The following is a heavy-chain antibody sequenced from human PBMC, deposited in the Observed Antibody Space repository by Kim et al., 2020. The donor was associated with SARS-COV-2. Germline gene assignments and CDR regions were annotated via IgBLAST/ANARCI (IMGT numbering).Heavy chain of an antibody. D-gene: IGHD6-13*01. CDR3: ARAGIIAAVGELRGYYFDS. J-gene: IGHJ4*02. Sequence: GGSLRLSCAASGFTFSSYAMHWVRQAPGKGLEWVAVISYDGSNKYYADSVKGRFTISRDNSKNTLYLQMNSLRAEDTAVYYCARAGIIAAVGELRGYYFDSWGQGALGTVSS. V-gene: IGHV3-30-3*01. CDR2: ISYDGSNK. CDR1: GFTFSSYA.